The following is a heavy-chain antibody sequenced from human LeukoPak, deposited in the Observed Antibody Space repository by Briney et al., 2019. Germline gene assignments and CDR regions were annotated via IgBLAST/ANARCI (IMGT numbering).Heavy chain of an antibody. CDR2: INPNSGGT. J-gene: IGHJ6*02. CDR3: ALFRRDSSGSYYYYGMDV. CDR1: GYTFTGYY. V-gene: IGHV1-2*02. Sequence: ASVKVSCKASGYTFTGYYMHWVRQAPGQGLEWMGWINPNSGGTNYAQKFQGRVTMTRDTSISTAYMELSRLGSDDTAVYYCALFRRDSSGSYYYYGMDVWGQGTTVTVSS. D-gene: IGHD3-22*01.